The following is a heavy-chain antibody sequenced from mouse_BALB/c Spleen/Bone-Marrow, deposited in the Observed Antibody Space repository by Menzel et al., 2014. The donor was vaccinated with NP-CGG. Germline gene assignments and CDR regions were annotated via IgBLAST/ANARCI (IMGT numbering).Heavy chain of an antibody. D-gene: IGHD2-4*01. V-gene: IGHV5-6-4*01. J-gene: IGHJ2*01. CDR3: SKDGGYDYSYYFDY. CDR2: ISSGGHDT. Sequence: EVQVVESGGGLVKPGGSLKLSCAASGFTFSAYSMSWVRQTPEKRLEWVATISSGGHDTYYPDSVKGRFTISRDNAKNTLYLQMNILNPMYSAVYYCSKDGGYDYSYYFDYWGQGTTLTVSS. CDR1: GFTFSAYS.